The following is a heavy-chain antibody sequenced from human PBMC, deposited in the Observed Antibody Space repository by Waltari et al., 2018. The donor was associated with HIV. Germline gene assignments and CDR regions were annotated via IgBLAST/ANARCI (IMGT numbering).Heavy chain of an antibody. CDR1: GFSFNNAW. D-gene: IGHD2-2*01. V-gene: IGHV3-15*01. J-gene: IGHJ4*02. CDR2: MQSETEGGAA. Sequence: EVQLVESGGGLVKPGGSLRLSCAASGFSFNNAWMRWVRQAPGKGLEWVGRMQSETEGGAADYAAPVQGRFIISRDDSKEILYLQMNSLKIEDTAVYYCYTGCCSTTSCLQYYDFWGQGTLVTVSS. CDR3: YTGCCSTTSCLQYYDF.